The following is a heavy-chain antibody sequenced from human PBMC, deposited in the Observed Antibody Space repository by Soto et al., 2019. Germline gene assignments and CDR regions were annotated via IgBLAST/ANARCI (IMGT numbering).Heavy chain of an antibody. J-gene: IGHJ4*02. CDR2: IYYSGST. CDR1: GGSISSSSYY. CDR3: AIRGGFDY. Sequence: SETLSLTCTVSGGSISSSSYYWGWIRQPPGKGLEWIGSIYYSGSTYYNPSLKSRVTISVDTSKNQFSLKLSSVTAADTAVYYCAIRGGFDYWGQGTLVTVSS. V-gene: IGHV4-39*01.